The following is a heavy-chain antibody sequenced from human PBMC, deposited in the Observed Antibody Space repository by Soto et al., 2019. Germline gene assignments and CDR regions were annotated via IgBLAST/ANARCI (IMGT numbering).Heavy chain of an antibody. J-gene: IGHJ6*02. CDR1: GFTFSSYG. V-gene: IGHV3-30*18. Sequence: GGSLRLSCAASGFTFSSYGMHWVRQAPGKGLEWVAVISYDGSNKYYADSVKGRFTISRDNSKNTLYLQMNSLRAEDTAVYYCAKDQGDYYDSSGYYYGGVYYYYYYGMDVWGQGTTVTVSS. CDR2: ISYDGSNK. CDR3: AKDQGDYYDSSGYYYGGVYYYYYYGMDV. D-gene: IGHD3-22*01.